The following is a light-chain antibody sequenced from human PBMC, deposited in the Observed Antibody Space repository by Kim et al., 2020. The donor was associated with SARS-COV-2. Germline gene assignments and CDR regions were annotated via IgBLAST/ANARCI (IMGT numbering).Light chain of an antibody. Sequence: QSALTQPASASGSPGQSVTISCTGTHSDIGRFNYVSWYQHHPGRAPKLIIYEVSRRPSGVPDRFSGSKSANTASLTVSGLQTEDEADYYCSSYTDSDTLIFGGGTQLTVL. CDR2: EVS. V-gene: IGLV2-8*01. CDR3: SSYTDSDTLI. CDR1: HSDIGRFNY. J-gene: IGLJ2*01.